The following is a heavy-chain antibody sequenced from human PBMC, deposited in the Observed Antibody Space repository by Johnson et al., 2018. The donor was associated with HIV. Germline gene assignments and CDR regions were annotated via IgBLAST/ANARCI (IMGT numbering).Heavy chain of an antibody. J-gene: IGHJ3*02. V-gene: IGHV3-13*01. CDR1: GFTFSSYD. D-gene: IGHD1-26*01. CDR3: ARGSYDGDAFDI. Sequence: VQLVESGGGLVQPGGSLRLSCAASGFTFSSYDMHWVRQTAGRRLEWVSGIAATGDTYYPGSVTGRFSVSRENARNSLYLQLNSLRAGDSALYYCARGSYDGDAFDIWGQGTMVTVSS. CDR2: IAATGDT.